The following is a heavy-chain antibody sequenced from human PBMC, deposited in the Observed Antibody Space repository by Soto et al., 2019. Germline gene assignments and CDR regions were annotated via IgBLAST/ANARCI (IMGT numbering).Heavy chain of an antibody. CDR1: GFSISNTSYY. V-gene: IGHV4-39*01. J-gene: IGHJ4*02. CDR2: IYFSGST. CDR3: ARHGSY. Sequence: QLQLQESGPGLVKPSETLSLTCSVSGFSISNTSYYWGWIRQPPGKGLEWVGTIYFSGSTFYNPSLKSRVTLSIDTSKNQFALRLSSVTAADTAVYYCARHGSYWGQGTLVTVSS.